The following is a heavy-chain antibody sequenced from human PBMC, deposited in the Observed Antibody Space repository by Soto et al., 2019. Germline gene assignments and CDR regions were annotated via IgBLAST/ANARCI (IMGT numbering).Heavy chain of an antibody. V-gene: IGHV1-18*01. J-gene: IGHJ4*02. Sequence: QVQLVQSGAEVKKPGASVKVSCKASGYTFTSYGISWVRQAPGKGLEWMGWISAYNGNTNYAQKLQGRLTMTTDTSTSTADMELRSLRSDDTAVYYCARDFKRDSSGCPGEWGQGTLVTVS. CDR2: ISAYNGNT. CDR3: ARDFKRDSSGCPGE. D-gene: IGHD6-19*01. CDR1: GYTFTSYG.